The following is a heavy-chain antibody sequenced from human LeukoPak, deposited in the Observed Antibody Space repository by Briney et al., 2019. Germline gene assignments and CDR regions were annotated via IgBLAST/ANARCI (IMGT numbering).Heavy chain of an antibody. CDR2: IKQDGSEK. CDR3: AKGYCSSTSCLWIY. Sequence: GGSLRLSCAASGFTFSSYWMSWVRQAPGKGLEWVANIKQDGSEKYYVDSVKGRFTISRDNAKNSLYLQMNSLRAEDTALYYCAKGYCSSTSCLWIYWGQGTLVTVSS. D-gene: IGHD2-2*01. CDR1: GFTFSSYW. V-gene: IGHV3-7*03. J-gene: IGHJ4*02.